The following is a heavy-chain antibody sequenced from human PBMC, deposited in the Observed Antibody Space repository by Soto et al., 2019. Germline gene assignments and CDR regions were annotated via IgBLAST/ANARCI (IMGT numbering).Heavy chain of an antibody. Sequence: QVQLVQSGAEVKKPGSSVKVSCKASGGTFGSYAISWVRQAPGQGLEWMGGIIPIPGTANYAQKFQGRVTIAADESTSTAYMELSSLRSEDTAVYYCARSQGSSTSLEIYYYYYYGMEVWGQGTKVTVSS. CDR2: IIPIPGTA. CDR3: ARSQGSSTSLEIYYYYYYGMEV. V-gene: IGHV1-69*01. CDR1: GGTFGSYA. J-gene: IGHJ6*02. D-gene: IGHD2-2*01.